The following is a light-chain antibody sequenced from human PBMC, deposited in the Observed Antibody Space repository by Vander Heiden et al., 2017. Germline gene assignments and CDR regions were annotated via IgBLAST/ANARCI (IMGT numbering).Light chain of an antibody. CDR1: TLRDYY. V-gene: IGLV3-19*01. CDR3: SSRDSSGNHLRVI. Sequence: SSELTQDPGLPVALGQTVTSTRHGDTLRDYYASRYQQKAGEAPIIVFYGKDTRPSGIPDRFSCANSGHTAALTIAGAQAEDEADYYCSSRDSSGNHLRVIFGGGTKLTVL. J-gene: IGLJ2*01. CDR2: GKD.